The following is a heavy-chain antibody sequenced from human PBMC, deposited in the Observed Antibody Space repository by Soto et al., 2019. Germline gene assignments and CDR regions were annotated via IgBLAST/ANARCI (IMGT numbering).Heavy chain of an antibody. Sequence: PGGSLRLSCSASGFTFRSYAMHWVRQAPGKGLEYVSAISSNGGSTYYADSVKGRFTISRDNSKNTLYLQLSSLRTEDTAVYYCVKVQMATTEGYYYDMDVWGQGTTVTVSS. CDR2: ISSNGGST. CDR1: GFTFRSYA. D-gene: IGHD1-1*01. J-gene: IGHJ6*02. CDR3: VKVQMATTEGYYYDMDV. V-gene: IGHV3-64D*06.